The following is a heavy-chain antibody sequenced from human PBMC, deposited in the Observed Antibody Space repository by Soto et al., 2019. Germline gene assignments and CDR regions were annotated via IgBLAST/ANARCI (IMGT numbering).Heavy chain of an antibody. CDR1: GVTFSGSA. CDR3: ASIAVAGYDY. V-gene: IGHV3-73*01. D-gene: IGHD6-19*01. CDR2: TRSTANSYAT. J-gene: IGHJ4*02. Sequence: GTLRLSCAASGVTFSGSAMYCVVRASGKGLEWVGRTRSTANSYATAYAASVKGRLTISRDDSKNTAYLQMNSLRAEDTAVYYCASIAVAGYDYWGQGTLVTVSS.